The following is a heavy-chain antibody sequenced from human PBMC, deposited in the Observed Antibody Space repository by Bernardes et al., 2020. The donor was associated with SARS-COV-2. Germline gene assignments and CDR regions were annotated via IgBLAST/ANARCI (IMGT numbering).Heavy chain of an antibody. J-gene: IGHJ6*03. V-gene: IGHV1-18*01. D-gene: IGHD2-2*01. CDR2: ISAYNGNT. CDR1: GYTFTSYG. CDR3: ARGGYCSSTSCLYYYYYYMDV. Sequence: ASVKVSCKASGYTFTSYGIIWVRQAPGQGLEWMGWISAYNGNTNYAQKLQGRVTMTTDTSTSTAYMELRSLRSDDTAVYYCARGGYCSSTSCLYYYYYYMDVWGKGTTVTVSS.